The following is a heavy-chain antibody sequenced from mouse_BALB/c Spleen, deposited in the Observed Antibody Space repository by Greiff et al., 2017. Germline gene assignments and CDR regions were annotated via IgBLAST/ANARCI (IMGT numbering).Heavy chain of an antibody. J-gene: IGHJ2*01. Sequence: EVKLMESGGGLVKPGGSLKLSCAASGFAFSSYDMSWVRQTPEKRLEWVAYISSGGGSTYYPDTVKGRFTISRDNAKNTLYLQMSSLKSEDTAMYYCARQGAATDYCDYWGQGTTLTVSS. D-gene: IGHD1-2*01. CDR1: GFAFSSYD. V-gene: IGHV5-12-1*01. CDR2: ISSGGGST. CDR3: ARQGAATDYCDY.